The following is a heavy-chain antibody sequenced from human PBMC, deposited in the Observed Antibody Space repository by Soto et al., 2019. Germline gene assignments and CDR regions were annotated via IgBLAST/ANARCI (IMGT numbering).Heavy chain of an antibody. Sequence: ASVKVSCKASGYTFTGYYMHWVRQAPGQGLEWMGWINPNSGGTNYAQKFQGWVTMTRDTSISTAYMELSRLRSDDTAVYYCARDAVVTATASGYFDYWGQGTLVTVSS. CDR1: GYTFTGYY. D-gene: IGHD2-21*02. CDR3: ARDAVVTATASGYFDY. V-gene: IGHV1-2*04. J-gene: IGHJ4*02. CDR2: INPNSGGT.